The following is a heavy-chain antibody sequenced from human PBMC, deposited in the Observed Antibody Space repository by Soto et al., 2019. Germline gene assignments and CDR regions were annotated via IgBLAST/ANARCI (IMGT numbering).Heavy chain of an antibody. Sequence: SETLSLTCTVSGGSISSSSYYWGWIRQPPGKGLEWIGSIYYSGSTYYNPSLKSRVTISVDTSKNQFSLKLSSVTAADTAVYYCARTARTPDSWGQGTLVTVSS. D-gene: IGHD1-1*01. CDR2: IYYSGST. CDR3: ARTARTPDS. J-gene: IGHJ4*02. CDR1: GGSISSSSYY. V-gene: IGHV4-39*07.